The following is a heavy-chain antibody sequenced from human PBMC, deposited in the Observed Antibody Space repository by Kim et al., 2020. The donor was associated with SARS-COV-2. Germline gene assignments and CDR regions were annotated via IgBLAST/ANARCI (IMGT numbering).Heavy chain of an antibody. CDR3: ARYLSGWGYAFDI. J-gene: IGHJ3*02. CDR1: GGSINNHY. D-gene: IGHD6-19*01. V-gene: IGHV4-59*11. Sequence: SETLSLTCGVSGGSINNHYWTWIRQPPGKGLEWIGHIHYTGTPNYNPSLKSRVTISTDTSKKQLFLKVTSVTGADTAVYYCARYLSGWGYAFDIWGQGRMGTVSS. CDR2: IHYTGTP.